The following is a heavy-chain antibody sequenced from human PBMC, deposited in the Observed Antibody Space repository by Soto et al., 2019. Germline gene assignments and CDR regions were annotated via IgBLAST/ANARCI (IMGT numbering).Heavy chain of an antibody. CDR1: GGSFSGYY. CDR2: IIYSGST. Sequence: QVQLQQWGAGLLKPSETLSLTCAVYGGSFSGYYWSWIRQPPGKGLEWIGEIIYSGSTNYNPSLKSRVTISIDTSKNQFSLKLSSVTAADTAVYYCARCGYGGNSGLGHFYYLGQGTLVNVSS. V-gene: IGHV4-34*12. CDR3: ARCGYGGNSGLGHFYY. D-gene: IGHD2-21*02. J-gene: IGHJ4*02.